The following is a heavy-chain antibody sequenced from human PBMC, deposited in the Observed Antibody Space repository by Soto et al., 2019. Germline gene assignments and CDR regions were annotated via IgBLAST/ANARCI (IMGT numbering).Heavy chain of an antibody. J-gene: IGHJ4*02. CDR1: GYTFTSYA. CDR2: INAGNGNT. Sequence: ASVKVSCKASGYTFTSYAVHWVRQAPGQRLEWMGWINAGNGNTKYSQKFQGRVTITRDTSASTAYMELSSLRSEDTAVYYCARPRVDTAVDFDYWGQGTLVTVSS. CDR3: ARPRVDTAVDFDY. D-gene: IGHD5-18*01. V-gene: IGHV1-3*01.